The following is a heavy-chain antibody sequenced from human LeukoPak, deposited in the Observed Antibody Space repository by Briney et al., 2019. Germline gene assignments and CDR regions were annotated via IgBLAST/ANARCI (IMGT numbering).Heavy chain of an antibody. CDR3: ARSSLAAPPDY. CDR2: IYYSGST. CDR1: GGSISSYY. Sequence: SETLSLTCTVSGGSISSYYWSWIRQHPGKGLEWIGYIYYSGSTYYNPSLKSRVTISVDTSKNQFSLKLSSVTAADTAVYYCARSSLAAPPDYWGQGTLVTVSS. D-gene: IGHD6-6*01. V-gene: IGHV4-59*06. J-gene: IGHJ4*02.